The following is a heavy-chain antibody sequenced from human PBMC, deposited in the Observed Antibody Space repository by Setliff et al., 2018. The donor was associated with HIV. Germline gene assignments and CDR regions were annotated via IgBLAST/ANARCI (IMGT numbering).Heavy chain of an antibody. CDR2: ISNYNGNT. CDR3: ARASGGNSVENGFDI. D-gene: IGHD1-26*01. Sequence: ASVKVSCKSSDYTFTNYGIYWVRQAPGQGLEWMGWISNYNGNTNYAQKFHGRVTMTTDTSTRTADMEMRGLTYDDTAVYYCARASGGNSVENGFDIWGQGTMVTVSS. V-gene: IGHV1-18*01. CDR1: DYTFTNYG. J-gene: IGHJ3*02.